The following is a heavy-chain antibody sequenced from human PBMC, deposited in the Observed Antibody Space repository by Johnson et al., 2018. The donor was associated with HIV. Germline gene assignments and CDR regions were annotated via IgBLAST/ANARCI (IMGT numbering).Heavy chain of an antibody. D-gene: IGHD1-26*01. CDR2: ISYDGSNK. J-gene: IGHJ3*02. CDR1: GFTFDDYD. V-gene: IGHV3-30*18. Sequence: QVQLVESGGGVARPGGSLRLSCAASGFTFDDYDMNWVRQAPGKGLEWVAVISYDGSNKYYADSVKGRFTISRDNSKNTLYLQMNSLSAEDTAVYYCAKSGFSGSYQGAYDIWGQGTMVTVSS. CDR3: AKSGFSGSYQGAYDI.